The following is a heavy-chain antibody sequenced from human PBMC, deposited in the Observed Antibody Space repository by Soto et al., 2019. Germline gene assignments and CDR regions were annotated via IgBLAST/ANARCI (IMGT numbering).Heavy chain of an antibody. CDR2: IYYSGST. CDR3: ARPAEDDYGDYDHWGYYFDY. D-gene: IGHD4-17*01. J-gene: IGHJ4*02. CDR1: GGSISSSSDY. V-gene: IGHV4-39*01. Sequence: SETLSLTCTVSGGSISSSSDYWGWIRQPPGKGLEWIGSIYYSGSTYYNPSLKSRVTISVDTSKNQFSLKLSSVTAADTAVYYCARPAEDDYGDYDHWGYYFDYWGQGTLVTVSS.